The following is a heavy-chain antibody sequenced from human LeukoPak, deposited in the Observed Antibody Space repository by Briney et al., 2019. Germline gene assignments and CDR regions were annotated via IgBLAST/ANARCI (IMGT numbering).Heavy chain of an antibody. CDR2: INSDGSTT. J-gene: IGHJ6*02. Sequence: GGSLRLSCAASGFTFSSYWMHWVRQAPGKGLVWVSRINSDGSTTSYADSVKGRFTISRDNAKNTLYLQMNSLRAEDTAVYYCVREQTTITLYGMDVWGQGTTVFVSS. V-gene: IGHV3-74*01. CDR3: VREQTTITLYGMDV. D-gene: IGHD4-11*01. CDR1: GFTFSSYW.